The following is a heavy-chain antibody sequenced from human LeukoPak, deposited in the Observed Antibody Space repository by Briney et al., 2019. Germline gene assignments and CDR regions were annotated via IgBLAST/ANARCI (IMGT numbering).Heavy chain of an antibody. Sequence: GSLRLSCAASGFTLSSYAMHWVRQAPGKGLEYVSAISSNGGSTYYANSVKGRFTISRDNSKNTLYLQMGSLRAEDMAVYYCARSSPVTAKAFDIWGQGTMVTVSS. CDR2: ISSNGGST. D-gene: IGHD2-21*02. CDR3: ARSSPVTAKAFDI. CDR1: GFTLSSYA. V-gene: IGHV3-64*01. J-gene: IGHJ3*02.